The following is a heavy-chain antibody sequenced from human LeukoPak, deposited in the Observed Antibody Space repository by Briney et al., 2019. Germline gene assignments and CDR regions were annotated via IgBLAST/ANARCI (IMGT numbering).Heavy chain of an antibody. V-gene: IGHV4-59*08. J-gene: IGHJ5*01. CDR2: IYYSGST. D-gene: IGHD6-19*01. Sequence: SETLSLTCTVSVGSISSYYWSWIRQPPGRALEWIGYIYYSGSTNYNPSLKSGVTISVDTSKSQFSLKLSSVTAADTAVYYCARSNGWYRFDSWGQGTLVTVSS. CDR3: ARSNGWYRFDS. CDR1: VGSISSYY.